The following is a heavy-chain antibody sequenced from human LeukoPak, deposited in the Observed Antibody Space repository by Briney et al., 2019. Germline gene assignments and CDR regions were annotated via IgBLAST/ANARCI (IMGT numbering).Heavy chain of an antibody. D-gene: IGHD3-22*01. CDR3: ARSSGAITMIDPESGNWFDP. V-gene: IGHV5-51*01. CDR2: IYPGDSDT. J-gene: IGHJ5*02. CDR1: GYSFTSYW. Sequence: GESLKISCKGSGYSFTSYWIGWVRQMPGKGLEWMGIIYPGDSDTRYSPSFQGQVTISVDKSISTAYLQWSSLKASDTAMYYCARSSGAITMIDPESGNWFDPWGQGTLVTVSS.